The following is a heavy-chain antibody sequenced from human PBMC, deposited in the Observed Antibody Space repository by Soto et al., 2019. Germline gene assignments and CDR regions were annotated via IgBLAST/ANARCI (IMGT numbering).Heavy chain of an antibody. CDR3: ARDGSGGAASRPNFYY. V-gene: IGHV3-48*03. CDR2: IGRSGETI. D-gene: IGHD6-6*01. CDR1: GFTFSSFE. Sequence: GSLRRSCVGSGFTFSSFEMNWVRQTPGKGLEWLSYIGRSGETIYYADSVKGRFTISRHNAKSSVVLQMNGLRDEDTGIYSCARDGSGGAASRPNFYYWGRGTLVTASS. J-gene: IGHJ4*02.